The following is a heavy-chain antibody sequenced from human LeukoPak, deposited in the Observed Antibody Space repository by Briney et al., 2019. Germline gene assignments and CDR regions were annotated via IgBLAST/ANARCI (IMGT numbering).Heavy chain of an antibody. D-gene: IGHD1-26*01. CDR2: ISGSGGST. V-gene: IGHV3-23*01. CDR3: AILVQYAWELPIDP. CDR1: GFTFSSYA. J-gene: IGHJ5*02. Sequence: GGSLRLSCAASGFTFSSYAMSWVRQAPGKGLEWVSAISGSGGSTYYADSVKGRFTISRDNSKNTLYLQMNSLRAEDTAVYYCAILVQYAWELPIDPWGQGTLVTVSS.